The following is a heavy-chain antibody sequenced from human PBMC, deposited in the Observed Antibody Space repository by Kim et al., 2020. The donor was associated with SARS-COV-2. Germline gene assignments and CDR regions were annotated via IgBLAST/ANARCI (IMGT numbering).Heavy chain of an antibody. D-gene: IGHD6-13*01. CDR3: AHFHGYSSSRVFDY. Sequence: SGPTLVNPTQTFTLTCTFSGFSLTTTGVAVGWIRQPPGKALEWLAVIYWDDDKRYSPSLKSRLTITKDTSKNQVVLTMTNMDPVDTATYYCAHFHGYSSSRVFDYWGQGTLVTVSS. J-gene: IGHJ4*02. CDR2: IYWDDDK. V-gene: IGHV2-5*02. CDR1: GFSLTTTGVA.